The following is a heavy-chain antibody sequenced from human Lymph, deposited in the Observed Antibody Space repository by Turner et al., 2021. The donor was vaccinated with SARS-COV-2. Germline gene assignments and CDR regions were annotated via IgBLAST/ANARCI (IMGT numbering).Heavy chain of an antibody. V-gene: IGHV3-66*01. J-gene: IGHJ5*02. D-gene: IGHD4-17*01. Sequence: EVQLVESGGGLFQPGGSLRLSCTASGFTVSSNYMTWVRQAPGKGLEWVSLIYPGGSTYYADSVKGRFTISRENSKNTLYLQMNSLRAEDTAVYYCARVYGDYVPWGQGTLVTVSS. CDR1: GFTVSSNY. CDR2: IYPGGST. CDR3: ARVYGDYVP.